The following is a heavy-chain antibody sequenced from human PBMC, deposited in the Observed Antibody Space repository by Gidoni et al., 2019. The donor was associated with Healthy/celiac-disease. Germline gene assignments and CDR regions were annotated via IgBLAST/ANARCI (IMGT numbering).Heavy chain of an antibody. V-gene: IGHV4-39*01. CDR2: IYYSGST. J-gene: IGHJ3*02. CDR3: ARLTHYDYVWGSYRYGNDAFDI. CDR1: GGSVSSSSYY. D-gene: IGHD3-16*02. Sequence: QLQLQESGPGLVKPSETLSLTCTVAGGSVSSSSYYWGWIRQPPGKGLEWIGSIYYSGSTYYYPSLKSRVTISVDTSKNQFSLKLSSVTAADTAVYYCARLTHYDYVWGSYRYGNDAFDIWGQGTMVTVSS.